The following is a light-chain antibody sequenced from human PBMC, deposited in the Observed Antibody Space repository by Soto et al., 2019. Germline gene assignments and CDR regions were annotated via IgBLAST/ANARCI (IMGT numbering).Light chain of an antibody. V-gene: IGKV3-11*01. CDR1: QSVSSY. J-gene: IGKJ4*01. CDR2: DAS. Sequence: EIVLTQSPATLSLSPGERATLSCRASQSVSSYLAWYQQKPGQAPRLLIYDASNRATGIPARFSGSGSGTDFTLTISSLEPEDVAVYYCQQRSNWPQLTFGGGTKVEIK. CDR3: QQRSNWPQLT.